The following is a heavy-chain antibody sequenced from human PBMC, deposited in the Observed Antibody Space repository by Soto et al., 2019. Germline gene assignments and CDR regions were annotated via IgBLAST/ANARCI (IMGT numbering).Heavy chain of an antibody. J-gene: IGHJ4*02. D-gene: IGHD3-22*01. CDR3: AKDTAGDDSSGYYQTPFDY. V-gene: IGHV3-30*18. CDR2: ISYDGSNK. CDR1: GFTFSSYG. Sequence: GGSLRLSCAASGFTFSSYGMHWVRQAPGKGLEWVAVISYDGSNKYYADSVKGRFTISRDNSKNTLYLQMNSLRAEDTAVYYCAKDTAGDDSSGYYQTPFDYWGQGTLVTVSS.